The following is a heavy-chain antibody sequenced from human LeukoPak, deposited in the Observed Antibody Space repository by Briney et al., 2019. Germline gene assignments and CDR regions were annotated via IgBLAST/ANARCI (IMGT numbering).Heavy chain of an antibody. CDR2: LSGRGVST. Sequence: GGSLRLSCAASGFTFSSYAMSWVRQAPGKGVECLSALSGRGVSTYYADSVKGRFTISRDNSKNTLYLQMNSLRAEDTAVYYCAKDPDYYDSSGYYYADWFDPWGQGTLVTVSS. CDR3: AKDPDYYDSSGYYYADWFDP. V-gene: IGHV3-23*01. CDR1: GFTFSSYA. D-gene: IGHD3-22*01. J-gene: IGHJ5*02.